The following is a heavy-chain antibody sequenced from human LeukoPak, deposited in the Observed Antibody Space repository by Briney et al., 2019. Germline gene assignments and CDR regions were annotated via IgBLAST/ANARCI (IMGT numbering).Heavy chain of an antibody. CDR1: GGSIRSYY. CDR2: IYYSGST. Sequence: SETLSLTCTVSGGSIRSYYWSWIRQRPGKGLEWIGYIYYSGSTNYNPSLKSRVTISVDTSKNHFSLKLTSVTAADTAFYYCARVYYSSSYDYWYFDLWGRGTLVTVSS. V-gene: IGHV4-59*01. J-gene: IGHJ2*01. CDR3: ARVYYSSSYDYWYFDL. D-gene: IGHD6-13*01.